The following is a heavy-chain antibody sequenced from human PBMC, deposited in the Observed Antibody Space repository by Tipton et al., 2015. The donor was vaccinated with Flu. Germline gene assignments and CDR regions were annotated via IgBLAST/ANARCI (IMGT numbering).Heavy chain of an antibody. J-gene: IGHJ4*02. D-gene: IGHD1-26*01. V-gene: IGHV4-4*07. CDR3: ARVDLSGSYTADY. Sequence: TLSLTCTVSGGSIGSYYWSWIRQPAGKGLEWIGRIYTSGGTNYNPSLKSRVTMSVDMSKNQFSLELNSVTAADTAVYYCARVDLSGSYTADYWGQGTLVTVSS. CDR2: IYTSGGT. CDR1: GGSIGSYY.